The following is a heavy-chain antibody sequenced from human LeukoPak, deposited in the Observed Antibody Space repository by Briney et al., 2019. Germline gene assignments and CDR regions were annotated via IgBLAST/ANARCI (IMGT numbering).Heavy chain of an antibody. J-gene: IGHJ5*02. D-gene: IGHD2-15*01. Sequence: ASVKVSCKASGYILTDYYMHWVRQAPGQGLEWMGWINPNSGDTNYAQKFQGRVTMTRDTSISTVYMELRRLRYDDTAAYYCARGPLEYCSGGTCYSGRNWFDPWGQGTLVTVSS. CDR1: GYILTDYY. V-gene: IGHV1-2*02. CDR3: ARGPLEYCSGGTCYSGRNWFDP. CDR2: INPNSGDT.